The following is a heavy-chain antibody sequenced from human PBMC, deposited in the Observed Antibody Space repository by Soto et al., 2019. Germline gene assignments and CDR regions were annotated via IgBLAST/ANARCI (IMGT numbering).Heavy chain of an antibody. CDR1: GFTFSSYG. Sequence: EVQLLDSGGGLVQPGGSLRLSCAASGFTFSSYGMSWVRQAPGKGLEWVSAISGSGSITDYAGSVKGRFTITRDNSKNTLYLQMNILRAEDTAVYYCARDGYYYDRSRAPFDPWGQGTLVTVSS. V-gene: IGHV3-23*01. J-gene: IGHJ5*02. CDR2: ISGSGSIT. D-gene: IGHD3-22*01. CDR3: ARDGYYYDRSRAPFDP.